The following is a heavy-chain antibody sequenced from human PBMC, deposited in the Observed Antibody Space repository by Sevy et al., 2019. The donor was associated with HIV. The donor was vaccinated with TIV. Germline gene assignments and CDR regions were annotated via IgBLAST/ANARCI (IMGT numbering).Heavy chain of an antibody. CDR3: ARLGKGPYYYYGMDV. Sequence: GGSLRLSCAASGFTFSSYEMNWVRQAPGKGLEWVSYISSSGSTIYYADSVKGRFTISRDNAKNSLYLQMNSLRAEDTAVYYCARLGKGPYYYYGMDVWGQGTTVTVSS. CDR1: GFTFSSYE. CDR2: ISSSGSTI. J-gene: IGHJ6*02. D-gene: IGHD3-16*01. V-gene: IGHV3-48*03.